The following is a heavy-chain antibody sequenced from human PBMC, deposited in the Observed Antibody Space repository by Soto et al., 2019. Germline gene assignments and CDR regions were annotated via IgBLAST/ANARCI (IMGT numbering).Heavy chain of an antibody. Sequence: DVQMLESGGGLVQPGGSLRLSCAASGFTFSSYAMSWVRQAPGKGLEWGSGISGSGGSTFYADSVKGRFTISRDNSKNTLYLQMNSLRVDDTAAYYCARDRGVYSSGWSPGYWGQGTLVTVSS. D-gene: IGHD6-19*01. CDR3: ARDRGVYSSGWSPGY. V-gene: IGHV3-23*01. CDR1: GFTFSSYA. J-gene: IGHJ4*02. CDR2: ISGSGGST.